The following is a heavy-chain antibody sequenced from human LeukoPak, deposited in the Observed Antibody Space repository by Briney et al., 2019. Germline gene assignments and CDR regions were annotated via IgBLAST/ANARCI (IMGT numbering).Heavy chain of an antibody. V-gene: IGHV3-7*01. Sequence: PGGSLRLSCVASGFTFSSYWMSWVRQAPGKGLEWVANIKEDGSEKNYVDSVKGRFTISRDNSKNTLYLQMNSLRAEDTAVYYCARDRYYYYYGMDVWGQGTTVTVSS. CDR1: GFTFSSYW. CDR3: ARDRYYYYYGMDV. J-gene: IGHJ6*02. CDR2: IKEDGSEK.